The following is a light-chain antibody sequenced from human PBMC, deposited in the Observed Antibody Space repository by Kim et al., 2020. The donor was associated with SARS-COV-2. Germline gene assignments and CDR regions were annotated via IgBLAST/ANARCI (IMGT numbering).Light chain of an antibody. Sequence: GQSVTISCTGTSSDVGGYNFVSWYQQHPGKAPQLMVYEVNKRPSGISDRFSGSKSGSTASLTISGLQTEDEADYYCSAHAGGNSVLFGGGTKLTVL. CDR2: EVN. CDR1: SSDVGGYNF. J-gene: IGLJ2*01. V-gene: IGLV2-23*01. CDR3: SAHAGGNSVL.